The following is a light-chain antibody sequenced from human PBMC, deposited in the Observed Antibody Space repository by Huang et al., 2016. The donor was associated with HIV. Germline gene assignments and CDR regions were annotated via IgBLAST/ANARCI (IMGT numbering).Light chain of an antibody. J-gene: IGKJ4*01. CDR3: HQYNNWLLS. CDR2: GSS. V-gene: IGKV3-15*01. Sequence: EIVMTQSPATLSVSPGQRVTLSCRANRSVSTNLAWYQQRHGQAPRPLIHGSSTRAPGIPARFSGSGSGTDFSLTISSLQSEDFALYYCHQYNNWLLSFGGGTRV. CDR1: RSVSTN.